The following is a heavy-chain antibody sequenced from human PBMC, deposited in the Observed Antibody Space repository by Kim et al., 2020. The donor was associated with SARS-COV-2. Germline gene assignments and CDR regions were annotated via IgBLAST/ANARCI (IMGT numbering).Heavy chain of an antibody. D-gene: IGHD4-4*01. CDR1: GGSFSGYY. CDR2: INHSGST. V-gene: IGHV4-34*01. J-gene: IGHJ6*01. CDR3: ARDRQVTTFYYYNYGMDV. Sequence: SETLSLTCAVYGGSFSGYYWSWVRQPPGKGLEWIGEINHSGSTNYNPSLKSRLTISVDTSKNQLSLKLSSLTAAATAAYYCARDRQVTTFYYYNYGMDV.